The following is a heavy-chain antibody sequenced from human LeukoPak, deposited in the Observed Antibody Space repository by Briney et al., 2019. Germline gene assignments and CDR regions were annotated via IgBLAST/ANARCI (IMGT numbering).Heavy chain of an antibody. D-gene: IGHD3-10*01. CDR3: AREYYYGSGNYYNRIDY. J-gene: IGHJ4*02. CDR2: INPNSGGT. CDR1: GYTFTDYY. V-gene: IGHV1-2*02. Sequence: GASVKVSCKASGYTFTDYYMHWVRQAPGQGLEWMGWINPNSGGTNYAQKFQGRVTMTRDTSISTAYMELSRLRSDDTAVYYCAREYYYGSGNYYNRIDYWGQGTLVTVSS.